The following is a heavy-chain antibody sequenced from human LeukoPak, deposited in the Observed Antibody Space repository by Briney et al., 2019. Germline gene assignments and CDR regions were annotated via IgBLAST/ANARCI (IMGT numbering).Heavy chain of an antibody. CDR2: IYPGDSDT. Sequence: GESLKISCKGSGYSFTTYWIAWVRQMPGKGLEWMGIIYPGDSDTRYSPSFQGQVTISADKSISTAYLQWSSLKASDTAMYYCARSHSDPFLDYWGQGTLVTVSS. CDR3: ARSHSDPFLDY. CDR1: GYSFTTYW. D-gene: IGHD2/OR15-2a*01. V-gene: IGHV5-51*01. J-gene: IGHJ4*02.